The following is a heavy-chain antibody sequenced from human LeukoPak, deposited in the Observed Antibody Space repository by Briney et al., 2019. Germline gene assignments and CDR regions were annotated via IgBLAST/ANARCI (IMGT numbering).Heavy chain of an antibody. D-gene: IGHD3-3*01. V-gene: IGHV3-21*01. Sequence: PGGSLRLSCAASGFTFSSYSMNWVRQAPGKGLEWVSSISSSSSYIYYADAVTVRVCISRDNAKNSLYLQMNSLRAEDTAVYYCARDRGALRFLELLFDYWGQGTLVTASS. CDR2: ISSSSSYI. CDR3: ARDRGALRFLELLFDY. CDR1: GFTFSSYS. J-gene: IGHJ4*02.